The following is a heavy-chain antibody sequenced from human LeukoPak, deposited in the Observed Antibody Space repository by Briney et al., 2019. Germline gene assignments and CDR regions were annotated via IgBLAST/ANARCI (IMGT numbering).Heavy chain of an antibody. CDR1: GGTFISYA. D-gene: IGHD2-2*01. Sequence: SVQVSCKASGGTFISYAISWVRQAPGQGLEWMGGIIPIFGTANYAQKFQGRVTITADESTSTAYMELSSLRSEDTAVYYCARGGRRCSSTSCKYYFDYWGQGTLVTVSS. CDR2: IIPIFGTA. J-gene: IGHJ4*02. V-gene: IGHV1-69*01. CDR3: ARGGRRCSSTSCKYYFDY.